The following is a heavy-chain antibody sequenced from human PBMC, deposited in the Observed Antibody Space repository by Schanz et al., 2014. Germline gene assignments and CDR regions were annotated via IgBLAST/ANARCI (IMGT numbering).Heavy chain of an antibody. CDR3: VRDSFFAFDY. CDR2: VSRSTPDI. D-gene: IGHD3-3*01. CDR1: GFILRSFG. Sequence: GQLVESGGGVVQPGKSLRLSCATSGFILRSFGIHWVRQAPGKGLEWVSYVSRSTPDIYYADSVKGRFTMSRDNAKNSVFLQMNSLRAEDTAVYYCVRDSFFAFDYWGQGTLVTVSS. V-gene: IGHV3-48*01. J-gene: IGHJ4*02.